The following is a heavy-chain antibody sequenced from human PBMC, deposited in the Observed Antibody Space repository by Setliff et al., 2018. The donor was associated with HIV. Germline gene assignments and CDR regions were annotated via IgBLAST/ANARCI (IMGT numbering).Heavy chain of an antibody. J-gene: IGHJ3*01. V-gene: IGHV3-33*01. CDR2: IWYDGSNK. D-gene: IGHD3-16*02. Sequence: PGGSLRLSCAASGFTFSSYGMHWVRQAPGKGLEWVAVIWYDGSNKYYADSVKGRFTISRDNFKDTLYLQTDSLRAEDTAVYYCATFLRSGELSLFPDGFNLWGQGTLVTVSS. CDR3: ATFLRSGELSLFPDGFNL. CDR1: GFTFSSYG.